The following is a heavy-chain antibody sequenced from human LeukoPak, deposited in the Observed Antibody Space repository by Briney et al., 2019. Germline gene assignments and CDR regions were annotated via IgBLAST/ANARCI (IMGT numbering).Heavy chain of an antibody. Sequence: GGSLRLSCAASGFTFSSYSMNWVRQAPGKGREWVSYISSSSSTIYYADSVKGRFTISRDNAKNSLYLQMNSLRAEDTAVYYCARLRSSSSVDYYYGMDVWGQGTTVTDSS. D-gene: IGHD6-6*01. J-gene: IGHJ6*02. CDR3: ARLRSSSSVDYYYGMDV. CDR1: GFTFSSYS. CDR2: ISSSSSTI. V-gene: IGHV3-48*01.